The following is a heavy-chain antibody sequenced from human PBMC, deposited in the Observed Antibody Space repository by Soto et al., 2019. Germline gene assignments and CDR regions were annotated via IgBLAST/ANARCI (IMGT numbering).Heavy chain of an antibody. J-gene: IGHJ6*02. V-gene: IGHV4-34*01. CDR2: INHSGST. CDR3: ASATSEIYYYYYGMDV. Sequence: SETLSLTCAVYGGSFSGYYWSWIRQPPGKGLEWIGEINHSGSTNYNPSLKSRVTISVDTSKNQFSLKLSSVTAADTAVYYCASATSEIYYYYYGMDVGGQGTTVTVSS. CDR1: GGSFSGYY. D-gene: IGHD2-2*01.